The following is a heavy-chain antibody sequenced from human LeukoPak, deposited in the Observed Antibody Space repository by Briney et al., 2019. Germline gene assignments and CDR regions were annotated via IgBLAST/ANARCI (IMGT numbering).Heavy chain of an antibody. V-gene: IGHV1-3*01. CDR1: GYTFTSYA. CDR2: INAGNGNT. D-gene: IGHD3-3*01. CDR3: ARVDYDFWSGYDY. Sequence: GASVKVSCKASGYTFTSYAMNWVRQAPGQRLEWMGWINAGNGNTKYSQKFQGRVTITRDTSASTAYMELSSLRSEDTAVYYCARVDYDFWSGYDYWGQGTLVTVSS. J-gene: IGHJ4*02.